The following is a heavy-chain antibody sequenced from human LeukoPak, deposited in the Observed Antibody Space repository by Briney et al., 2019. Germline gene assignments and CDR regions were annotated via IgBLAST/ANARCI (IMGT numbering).Heavy chain of an antibody. V-gene: IGHV3-21*01. CDR3: ARDYCTNGVCFDYYYYGMDV. Sequence: GGSLRLSCAASGFTFSSYSMNWVRQAPGKGLEWVSSISSSSSYIYYADSVKGRFTISRVNAKNSLYLQMNSLRAEDTAVYYCARDYCTNGVCFDYYYYGMDVWGQGTTVTVSS. CDR1: GFTFSSYS. D-gene: IGHD2-8*01. CDR2: ISSSSSYI. J-gene: IGHJ6*02.